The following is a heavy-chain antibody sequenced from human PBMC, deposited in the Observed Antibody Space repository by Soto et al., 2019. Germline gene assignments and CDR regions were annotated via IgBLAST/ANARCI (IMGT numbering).Heavy chain of an antibody. CDR3: ARRARPDFYYMDV. CDR1: GFTLSGYA. J-gene: IGHJ6*03. Sequence: LRLSCAASGFTLSGYAMDWVRQAPGKGLEYVSGISSNGVGTYYANSVQGRFTISRDNSKNTVYLQMGSLRPEDMAVYYCARRARPDFYYMDVWGKGNTVTVSS. D-gene: IGHD6-6*01. CDR2: ISSNGVGT. V-gene: IGHV3-64*01.